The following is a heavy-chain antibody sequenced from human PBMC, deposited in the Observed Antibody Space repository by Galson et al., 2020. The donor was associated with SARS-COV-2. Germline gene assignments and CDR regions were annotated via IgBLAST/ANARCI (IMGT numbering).Heavy chain of an antibody. CDR3: ARDGSGSFFDY. CDR2: IKEDGSEK. Sequence: GESLKIPCAASGFTFSSFWMTWVRQAPGKGLEWVANIKEDGSEKNSVDSVKGRFTISRDNAKNSLYLQMNSLRVDDTAVYYCARDGSGSFFDYWGQGTLVTVAS. J-gene: IGHJ4*02. V-gene: IGHV3-7*01. D-gene: IGHD6-25*01. CDR1: GFTFSSFW.